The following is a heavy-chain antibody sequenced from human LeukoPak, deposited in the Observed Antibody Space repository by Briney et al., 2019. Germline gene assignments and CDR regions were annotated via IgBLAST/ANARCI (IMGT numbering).Heavy chain of an antibody. J-gene: IGHJ4*02. Sequence: SETLSLTCTVSGGSISTSNCYWGWIRQPPGKGLEWIGTIYYSGSTYYSPSLKSRVTISVDTSRNQFSLKLSSVTAKDTALYYCARLVSNMATRTIDHWGQGTLVTVSS. D-gene: IGHD6-6*01. V-gene: IGHV4-39*01. CDR3: ARLVSNMATRTIDH. CDR2: IYYSGST. CDR1: GGSISTSNCY.